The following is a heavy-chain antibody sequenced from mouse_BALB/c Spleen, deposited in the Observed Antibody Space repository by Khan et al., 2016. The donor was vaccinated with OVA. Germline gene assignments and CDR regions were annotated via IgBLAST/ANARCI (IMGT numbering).Heavy chain of an antibody. CDR2: IDPENGNT. CDR3: ARDGDSPWFAY. V-gene: IGHV14-1*02. D-gene: IGHD2-13*01. CDR1: GFNIKDYY. J-gene: IGHJ3*01. Sequence: VQLQQSGAELVRPGALVKLSCKASGFNIKDYYMHWVKQRPEQGLVWIGRIDPENGNTIYDPKFQGKASITSDTSSNTAYLQRSSLTSEDTAVYYCARDGDSPWFAYWGQGTLVTVSA.